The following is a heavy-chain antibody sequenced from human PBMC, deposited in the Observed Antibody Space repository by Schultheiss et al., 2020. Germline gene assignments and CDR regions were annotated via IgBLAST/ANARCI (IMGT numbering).Heavy chain of an antibody. CDR2: IYTSGST. J-gene: IGHJ6*02. V-gene: IGHV4-59*10. D-gene: IGHD2-15*01. CDR3: AKREWDIVVPYGMDV. CDR1: GGSFSGYY. Sequence: SATMSLTCAVYGGSFSGYYWSWIRQPAGKGLEWIGRIYTSGSTNYNPSLKSRVTISVDTSKNQFSLKLSSVTAADTAVYYCAKREWDIVVPYGMDVWGQGTT.